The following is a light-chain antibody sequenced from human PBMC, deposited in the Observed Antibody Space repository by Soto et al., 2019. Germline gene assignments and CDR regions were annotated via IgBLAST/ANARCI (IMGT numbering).Light chain of an antibody. Sequence: DIQMTQSPSSLSASVGDSVTITYRASQNINTYLNWYQQKPGEAPKLLIFAASSLQGGVSSRFSGSGSGTEFTLTISSLQPEDFATYYCQQCSTASFTFGPGTKVDIK. CDR1: QNINTY. CDR3: QQCSTASFT. J-gene: IGKJ3*01. CDR2: AAS. V-gene: IGKV1-39*01.